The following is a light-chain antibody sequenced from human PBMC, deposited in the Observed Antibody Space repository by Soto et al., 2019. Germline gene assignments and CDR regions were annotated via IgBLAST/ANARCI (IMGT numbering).Light chain of an antibody. J-gene: IGKJ4*01. CDR1: QSVSYN. CDR3: QQYKNWPPLT. CDR2: GAF. V-gene: IGKV3-15*01. Sequence: EIVMTQSPATLSVSPGERATLSCRASQSVSYNLAWYQQKPGQGPRLLIYGAFTRATGIPARFSGSGSGTELTLTISSLQSEDFAVDYCQQYKNWPPLTFGGGTKVAIK.